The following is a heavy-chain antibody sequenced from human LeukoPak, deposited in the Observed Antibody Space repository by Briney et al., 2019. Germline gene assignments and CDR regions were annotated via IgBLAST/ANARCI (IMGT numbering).Heavy chain of an antibody. D-gene: IGHD6-13*01. V-gene: IGHV1-18*01. J-gene: IGHJ5*02. CDR3: ARDGYSSSWFWFDP. CDR2: ISAYNGNT. CDR1: GYTFTSYG. Sequence: RASVNVSCKASGYTFTSYGISWVRQAPGQGLEWMGWISAYNGNTNYAQKLQGRVTMTTDTSTSTAYTELRSLRSDDTAVYYCARDGYSSSWFWFDPWGQGTLVTVSS.